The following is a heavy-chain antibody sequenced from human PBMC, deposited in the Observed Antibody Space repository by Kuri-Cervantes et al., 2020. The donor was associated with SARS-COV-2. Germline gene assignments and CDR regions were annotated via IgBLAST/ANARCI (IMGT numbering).Heavy chain of an antibody. Sequence: GESLKISCAASGFTFSSYSMNWARQAPGKGLEWVSSISSSSSYIYYADSVKGRFTISRDNAKNSLYLQMNSLRSEDTAVYYCASGLAIYGDYVNYYYYYGKDVWGQGNTVTVSS. CDR3: ASGLAIYGDYVNYYYYYGKDV. D-gene: IGHD4-17*01. V-gene: IGHV3-21*04. CDR1: GFTFSSYS. CDR2: ISSSSSYI. J-gene: IGHJ6*02.